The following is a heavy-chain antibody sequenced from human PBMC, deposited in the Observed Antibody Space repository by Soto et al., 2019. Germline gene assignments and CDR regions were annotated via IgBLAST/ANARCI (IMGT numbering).Heavy chain of an antibody. V-gene: IGHV3-9*01. Sequence: EVQLVESGGGLVPPGRSLRLSCAASGFTFDDYAMHWVRQAPGKGLEWVSGISWNSGSIGYADSVKGRFTISRDNAKNSLYLQMNSLRAEDTALYYCAKDWSSGGSWLNQGYAFDIWGQGTMVTVSS. D-gene: IGHD2-15*01. CDR1: GFTFDDYA. CDR3: AKDWSSGGSWLNQGYAFDI. J-gene: IGHJ3*02. CDR2: ISWNSGSI.